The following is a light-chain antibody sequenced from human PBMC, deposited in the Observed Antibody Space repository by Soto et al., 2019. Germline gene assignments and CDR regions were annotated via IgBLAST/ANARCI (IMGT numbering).Light chain of an antibody. CDR1: QSLSTY. CDR2: AAS. J-gene: IGKJ3*01. V-gene: IGKV1-39*01. CDR3: QQSYSTLT. Sequence: DIQMTQSPSSLSASVGDRVTITCRASQSLSTYLNWYQQKPGKAPKLLIYAASSLQSGVPSRFSGSGSRTDFTLTISSLQPEDFATYYCQQSYSTLTFGPGTKVDIK.